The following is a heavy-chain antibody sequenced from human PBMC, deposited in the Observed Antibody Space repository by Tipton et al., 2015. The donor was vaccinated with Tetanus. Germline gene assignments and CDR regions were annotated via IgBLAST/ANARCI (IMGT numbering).Heavy chain of an antibody. CDR1: GFTFGEYA. D-gene: IGHD5-24*01. Sequence: RSLRLSCTASGFTFGEYAMSCFRQAPGRGLEWVSFIRSKAYGGTPEYATSVKGRFTISRDDSKNITYLQMNSLKTEDTAVYYCTRGRRWLQRRSYYFDYWGQGTLVTVSS. CDR2: IRSKAYGGTP. V-gene: IGHV3-49*03. CDR3: TRGRRWLQRRSYYFDY. J-gene: IGHJ4*02.